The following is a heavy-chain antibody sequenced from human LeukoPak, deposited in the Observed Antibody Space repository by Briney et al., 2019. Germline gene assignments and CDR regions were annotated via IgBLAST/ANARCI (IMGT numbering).Heavy chain of an antibody. CDR3: ARDYVPNPPFNWFDP. D-gene: IGHD3-16*01. CDR2: ISSSGITI. J-gene: IGHJ5*02. V-gene: IGHV3-11*04. CDR1: GFTFSDYY. Sequence: GGSLRLSCAASGFTFSDYYMTWIRQAPGKGLEWVSYISSSGITIYYADSVKGRFTISRDNSKNTLYLQMGSLRAEDTAVYYCARDYVPNPPFNWFDPWGQGTLVTVSS.